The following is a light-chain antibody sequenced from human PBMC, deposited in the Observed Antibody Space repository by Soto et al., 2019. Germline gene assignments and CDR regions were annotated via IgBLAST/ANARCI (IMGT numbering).Light chain of an antibody. CDR3: QQSYNTPRT. J-gene: IGKJ1*01. CDR2: AAS. V-gene: IGKV1-39*01. Sequence: DIQMTQSPSSLSASVGDRVAITCRASQSISTHLNWYQQRPGKAPQLLIFAASSLQIGVPSRFSGSGSGTAFSLTISSLQPEDFATYYCQQSYNTPRTFGQGTKVEVK. CDR1: QSISTH.